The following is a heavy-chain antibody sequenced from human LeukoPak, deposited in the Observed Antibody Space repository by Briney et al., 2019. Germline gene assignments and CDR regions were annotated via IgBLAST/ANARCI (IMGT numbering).Heavy chain of an antibody. V-gene: IGHV3-48*03. CDR1: GFTFFSYD. CDR2: ISSSATTK. J-gene: IGHJ4*02. D-gene: IGHD6-13*01. Sequence: GGSLRPSCAASGFTFFSYDMYWVRQAPGKGLEWVSYISSSATTKYYADSVKGRFTISRDNAKSSLYLQMNSLRADDTAVYYCAKALPSSWYFFDYWGQGTLVTVSS. CDR3: AKALPSSWYFFDY.